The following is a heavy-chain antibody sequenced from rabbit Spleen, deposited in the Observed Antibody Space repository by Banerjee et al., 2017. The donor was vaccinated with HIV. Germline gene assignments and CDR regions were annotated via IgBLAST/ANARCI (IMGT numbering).Heavy chain of an antibody. Sequence: QEQRVESGGDLVKPGASLTLTCTASGVSFSSNHYMFWVRQAPGKELEWIGFIYFGSATTDYASWVNGRFAISSDNAQNTVDLQMNSLTAADTATYFCARDVAGKFHLWGQGTLVTVS. D-gene: IGHD4-1*01. CDR2: IYFGSATT. J-gene: IGHJ4*01. CDR3: ARDVAGKFHL. V-gene: IGHV1S43*01. CDR1: GVSFSSNHY.